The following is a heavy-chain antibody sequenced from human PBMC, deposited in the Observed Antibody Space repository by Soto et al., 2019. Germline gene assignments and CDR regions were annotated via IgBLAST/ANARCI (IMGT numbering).Heavy chain of an antibody. D-gene: IGHD6-13*01. CDR3: ARAYRQSVYSGSWVFDS. CDR1: GGSINSGGYY. CDR2: IYDSGST. J-gene: IGHJ4*02. Sequence: QVQLQESGPGLVKPSQTLSLICTVSGGSINSGGYYWSWIRQHPGKGLEWIGYIYDSGSTYYNPFLRSQVTIGARASENKSSRKVGSVTAAETDEYFGARAYRQSVYSGSWVFDSWGQGTLVNVSS. V-gene: IGHV4-31*01.